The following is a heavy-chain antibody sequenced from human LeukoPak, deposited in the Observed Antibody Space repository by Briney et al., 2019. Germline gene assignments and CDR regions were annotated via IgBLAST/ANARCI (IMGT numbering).Heavy chain of an antibody. J-gene: IGHJ5*02. D-gene: IGHD1-26*01. CDR2: IYYTGST. CDR3: AREAPSTYYNWFDP. Sequence: SETLSLTCTVSGGSINNYYWSWVRQPPGAGLEWLAYIYYTGSTYYNPSLKSRVTMSVDRSKNQFSLKLNSVTAADTAVYFCAREAPSTYYNWFDPWGQGTLVTVSS. CDR1: GGSINNYY. V-gene: IGHV4-59*12.